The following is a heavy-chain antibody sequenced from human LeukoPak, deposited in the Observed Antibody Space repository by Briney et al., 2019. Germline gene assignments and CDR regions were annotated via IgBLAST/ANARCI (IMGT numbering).Heavy chain of an antibody. J-gene: IGHJ4*02. CDR3: ARDPRGITALVDYFDY. Sequence: GGSLRLSCAASGFSFSSYWMSWVRQAPGKGLEWVANIKQDGSDKKYVDSVKGRFTISRDNAKNSLYLQMSSLRVEDTAVYYCARDPRGITALVDYFDYWGQGTLVTVSS. V-gene: IGHV3-7*03. D-gene: IGHD5-18*01. CDR1: GFSFSSYW. CDR2: IKQDGSDK.